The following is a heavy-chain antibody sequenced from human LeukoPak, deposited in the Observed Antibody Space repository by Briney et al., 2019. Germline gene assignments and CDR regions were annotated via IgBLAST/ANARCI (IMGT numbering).Heavy chain of an antibody. CDR1: GGSISSSGYY. V-gene: IGHV4-31*03. CDR2: IHYSGST. Sequence: SETLSLTCTVSGGSISSSGYYWSWIRQHPGKGLEWIGYIHYSGSTYYNPSLKSRVTISVDTSKNQFSLKLSSVTAADTAVYYCARDCRSGYDSGIDYWGQGTLVTVSS. D-gene: IGHD5-12*01. J-gene: IGHJ4*02. CDR3: ARDCRSGYDSGIDY.